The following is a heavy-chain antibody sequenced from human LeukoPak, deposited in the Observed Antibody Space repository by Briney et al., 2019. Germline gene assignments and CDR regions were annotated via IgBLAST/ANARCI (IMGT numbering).Heavy chain of an antibody. Sequence: ASVKVSCKASGYTFTSYGISWVRQAPGQGLEWMGWINAYNGNTNYAQKLQGRVTMTTDTSTSTAYMELRSLRSDDTAVYYCARDQEEYYYDSSGYFSDYWGQGTLVTVSS. D-gene: IGHD3-22*01. J-gene: IGHJ4*02. CDR1: GYTFTSYG. CDR2: INAYNGNT. CDR3: ARDQEEYYYDSSGYFSDY. V-gene: IGHV1-18*01.